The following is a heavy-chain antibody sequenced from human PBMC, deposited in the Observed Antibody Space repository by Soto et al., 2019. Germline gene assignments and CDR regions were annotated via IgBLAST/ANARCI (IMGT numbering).Heavy chain of an antibody. CDR3: AKDQNYYGSGVTKSWFDP. D-gene: IGHD3-10*01. J-gene: IGHJ5*02. V-gene: IGHV3-23*01. Sequence: GGSLSLSCAASGFTFSSYAMSWVRQAPRKGLEWVSAISGSGGSTYYADSVKGRFTISRDNSKNTLYLQMNSLRAEDTAVYYCAKDQNYYGSGVTKSWFDPWGQGTLVTVSS. CDR1: GFTFSSYA. CDR2: ISGSGGST.